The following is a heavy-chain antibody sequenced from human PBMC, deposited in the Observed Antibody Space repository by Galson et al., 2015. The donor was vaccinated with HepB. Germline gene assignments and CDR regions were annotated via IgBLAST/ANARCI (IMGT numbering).Heavy chain of an antibody. J-gene: IGHJ4*02. Sequence: SVKVSCKASGYTFTSYDINWVRQATGQGLEWMGWMNPNSGNTGYAQKFQGRVTMTRNTSISTAYMELSSLRSEDTAVYYCARGLLLWFGELSRQKEFDYWGQGTLVTVSS. D-gene: IGHD3-10*01. V-gene: IGHV1-8*01. CDR3: ARGLLLWFGELSRQKEFDY. CDR2: MNPNSGNT. CDR1: GYTFTSYD.